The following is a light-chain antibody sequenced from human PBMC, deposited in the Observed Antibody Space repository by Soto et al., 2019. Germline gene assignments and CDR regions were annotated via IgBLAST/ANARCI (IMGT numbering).Light chain of an antibody. J-gene: IGKJ4*01. CDR3: QQYGRLPLS. V-gene: IGKV3-20*01. CDR1: QTLTNTF. CDR2: GAS. Sequence: DILLTQSPGTLSLSPGDRATLSCRASQTLTNTFLSWYQQKPGQTPRLLIYGASTRATDIPDRFSGSGSGTDFTLTISRLEPEDFAVYFCQQYGRLPLSFGGGTKVDIK.